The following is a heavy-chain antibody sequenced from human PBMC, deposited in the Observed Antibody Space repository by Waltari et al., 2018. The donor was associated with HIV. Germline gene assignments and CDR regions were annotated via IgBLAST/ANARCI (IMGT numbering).Heavy chain of an antibody. CDR2: ISGSGGNT. J-gene: IGHJ6*02. CDR1: GFTFRNYG. D-gene: IGHD6-13*01. CDR3: VKEHQYSHTWYSYYGMDV. V-gene: IGHV3-23*01. Sequence: EVQLLESGGGLVQTGGSLRLSCATSGFTFRNYGMNWVRQAPGKGLEWVSAISGSGGNTYYADSLKGRFTISRDNSKNTLYMQMNSLRAEDTAVYFCVKEHQYSHTWYSYYGMDVWGQGTTVTVSS.